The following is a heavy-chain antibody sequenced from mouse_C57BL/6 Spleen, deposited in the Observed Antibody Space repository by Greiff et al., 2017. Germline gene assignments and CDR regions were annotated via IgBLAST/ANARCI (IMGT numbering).Heavy chain of an antibody. D-gene: IGHD2-5*01. J-gene: IGHJ1*03. V-gene: IGHV5-17*01. CDR2: ISSGSSTI. CDR3: ARREYSNYDWYFDV. CDR1: GFTFSDYG. Sequence: EVKLMESGGGLVKPGGSLKLSCAASGFTFSDYGMHWVRQAPVKGLEWVAYISSGSSTIYYADTVKGRFTITRDNAKNTLFLQMTSLRSEDTAMYYCARREYSNYDWYFDVWGTGTTVTVSS.